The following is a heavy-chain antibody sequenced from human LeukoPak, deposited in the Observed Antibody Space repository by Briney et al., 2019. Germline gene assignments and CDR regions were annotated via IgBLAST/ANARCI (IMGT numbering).Heavy chain of an antibody. V-gene: IGHV4-4*02. CDR1: VGSISRSNW. J-gene: IGHJ4*02. CDR3: ANGYSGSYYEAYYFDY. CDR2: IFLSGSP. D-gene: IGHD1-26*01. Sequence: SETLSLTCAVPVGSISRSNWWSWVRQPPGKGLEWIEEIFLSGSPNYNPSLKSRVTISVGKSKNQFSLKLSSVNAADTAVYYCANGYSGSYYEAYYFDYWGQGTLVTVSS.